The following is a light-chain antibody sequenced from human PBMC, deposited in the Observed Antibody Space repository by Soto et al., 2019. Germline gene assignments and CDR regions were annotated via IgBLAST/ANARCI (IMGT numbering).Light chain of an antibody. CDR1: QSVNKY. CDR2: DTS. J-gene: IGKJ1*01. Sequence: EIVFTQSPGTLSLSPGERATLSCRASQSVNKYLAWFQQKLGQPPRLLIYDTSNRATGIPPRFSGSGSGTEFTLTISSLQPDDFATYYCQQYNSYPWTFGQGTKVDIK. V-gene: IGKV3-11*01. CDR3: QQYNSYPWT.